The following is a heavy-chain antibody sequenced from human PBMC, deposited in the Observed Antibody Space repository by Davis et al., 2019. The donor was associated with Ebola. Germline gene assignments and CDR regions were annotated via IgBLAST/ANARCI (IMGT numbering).Heavy chain of an antibody. CDR1: GYTFTSYY. V-gene: IGHV1-46*01. Sequence: ASVKVSCKASGYTFTSYYMHWVRQAPGQGLEWMGIINPSGGSTSYAQKFQGRVTMTRETSTSTVYMELSSLRSEDTAVYYCAREDPGGWELLRGPCYFDYWGQGTLVTVSS. J-gene: IGHJ4*02. CDR2: INPSGGST. D-gene: IGHD1-26*01. CDR3: AREDPGGWELLRGPCYFDY.